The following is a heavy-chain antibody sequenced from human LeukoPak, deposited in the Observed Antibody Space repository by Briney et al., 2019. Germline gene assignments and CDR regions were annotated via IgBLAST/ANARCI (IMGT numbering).Heavy chain of an antibody. CDR1: GGSFSGYY. D-gene: IGHD2/OR15-2a*01. J-gene: IGHJ6*03. Sequence: PSETLSLTCAVYGGSFSGYYWSWIRQPPGKGLEWIGEINHSGSTNYNPSLKSRVTISVDTSKNQFSLKLSSVTAADTAVYYCARSFTFDYMDVWGKGTTVTVSS. CDR3: ARSFTFDYMDV. V-gene: IGHV4-34*01. CDR2: INHSGST.